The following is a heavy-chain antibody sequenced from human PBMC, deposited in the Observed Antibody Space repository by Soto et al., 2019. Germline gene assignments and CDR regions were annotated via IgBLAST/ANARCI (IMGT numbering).Heavy chain of an antibody. CDR2: ISAYNGNT. CDR1: GYTFTSYG. J-gene: IGHJ5*02. V-gene: IGHV1-18*04. CDR3: ARGITLVRGVTQNNWFDP. Sequence: SVKVSFRASGYTFTSYGISWVRQAPVQGLEWMGWISAYNGNTNYAQKLQGRVTMTTDTSTSTAYMELRSLRSDDTAVYYCARGITLVRGVTQNNWFDPWGQGTLVTVYS. D-gene: IGHD3-10*01.